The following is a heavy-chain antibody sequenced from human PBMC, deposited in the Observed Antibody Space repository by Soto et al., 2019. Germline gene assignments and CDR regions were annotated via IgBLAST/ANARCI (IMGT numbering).Heavy chain of an antibody. J-gene: IGHJ4*02. Sequence: GGSRRRSCAVAGYTFGDHWMHWVRQAPGKGLEWVSRMNSDGSIINYADSVKGRFTVSRDNAKNTLYLQMNSLRVEDTAVYYCATAEVDYWGPGTLVTVSS. CDR2: MNSDGSII. V-gene: IGHV3-74*01. CDR1: GYTFGDHW. CDR3: ATAEVDY.